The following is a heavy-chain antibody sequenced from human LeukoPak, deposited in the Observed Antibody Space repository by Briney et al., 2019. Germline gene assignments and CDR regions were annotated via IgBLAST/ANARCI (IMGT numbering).Heavy chain of an antibody. CDR1: GYTFTSYG. J-gene: IGHJ6*02. D-gene: IGHD3-10*01. Sequence: SVKVSCKASGYTFTSYGISWVRQAPGQGLEWMGRIIPILGIANYAQKFQGRVTITADKSTSTAYMELSSLRAEDTAVYYCARDSSGSGDYYYYGMDVWGQGTTVTVSS. V-gene: IGHV1-69*04. CDR2: IIPILGIA. CDR3: ARDSSGSGDYYYYGMDV.